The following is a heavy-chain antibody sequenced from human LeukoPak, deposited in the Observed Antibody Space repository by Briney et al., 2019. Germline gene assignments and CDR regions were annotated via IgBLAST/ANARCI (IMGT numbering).Heavy chain of an antibody. CDR3: ARSGGLERRLGV. J-gene: IGHJ4*02. D-gene: IGHD1-1*01. Sequence: SVKVSCKASGGTFSSYAISWVRHAPGQGLEWMGGIIPIFGTGNYAQKFQGRVTITADESTSTAYMELSSLRSEDAAVYYCARSGGLERRLGVWGQGTLVTVSS. CDR1: GGTFSSYA. V-gene: IGHV1-69*13. CDR2: IIPIFGTG.